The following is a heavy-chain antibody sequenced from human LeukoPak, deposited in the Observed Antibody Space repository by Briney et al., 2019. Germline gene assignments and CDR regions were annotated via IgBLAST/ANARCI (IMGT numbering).Heavy chain of an antibody. CDR2: ISGSGGST. CDR3: AKGGVYSYGYHPFDY. D-gene: IGHD5-18*01. J-gene: IGHJ4*02. CDR1: GFTFSSYA. V-gene: IGHV3-23*01. Sequence: GGSLRLSCAASGFTFSSYAMSWVRQAPGKGLEWVSAISGSGGSTYYADSVKGRFTISRDNSKNTLYLQMNSLRAEDTAVYYCAKGGVYSYGYHPFDYWGQGTLVTVSS.